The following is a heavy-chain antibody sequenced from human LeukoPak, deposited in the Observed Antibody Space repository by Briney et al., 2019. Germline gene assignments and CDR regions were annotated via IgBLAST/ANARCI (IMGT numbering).Heavy chain of an antibody. CDR3: ARVVVDTAMVFDY. D-gene: IGHD5-18*01. Sequence: GGSLRLSCAASGFTFSSCWMHWVRQAPGKGLVWVSRINSDGSSTSYADSVKGRFTISRDNAKNTLYLQMSSLRAEDTAVYYCARVVVDTAMVFDYWGQGTLVTVSS. CDR1: GFTFSSCW. V-gene: IGHV3-74*01. J-gene: IGHJ4*02. CDR2: INSDGSST.